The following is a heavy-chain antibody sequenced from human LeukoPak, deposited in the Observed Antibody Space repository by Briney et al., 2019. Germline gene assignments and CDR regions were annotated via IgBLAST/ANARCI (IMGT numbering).Heavy chain of an antibody. CDR2: ISGSGGST. CDR3: AKDQGFVVVPAATGYNWFDP. D-gene: IGHD2-2*01. Sequence: GGCLRLSCAASGFTFSSYAMSWVRQAPGKGLEWVSAISGSGGSTYYADSVKGRFTISRDNSKNTLYLQMNSLRAEDTAVYYCAKDQGFVVVPAATGYNWFDPWGQGTLVTVSS. J-gene: IGHJ5*02. V-gene: IGHV3-23*01. CDR1: GFTFSSYA.